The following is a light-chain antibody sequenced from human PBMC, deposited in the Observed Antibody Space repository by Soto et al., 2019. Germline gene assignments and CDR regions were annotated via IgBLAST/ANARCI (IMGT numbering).Light chain of an antibody. V-gene: IGKV3-20*01. Sequence: EIVLTQSPGTLSLSPGERATLACRASQSVSSNYLGWYQQRPGQAPRLLMYAASSRATGFPDRFSGSGSGTDFSLTISRLEPEDFAVYYCQQYGSSLWTFGQGTKVEIK. J-gene: IGKJ1*01. CDR3: QQYGSSLWT. CDR1: QSVSSNY. CDR2: AAS.